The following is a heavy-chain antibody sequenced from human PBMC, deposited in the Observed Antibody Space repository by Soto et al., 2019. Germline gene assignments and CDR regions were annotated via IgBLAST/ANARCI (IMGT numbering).Heavy chain of an antibody. CDR2: IRCKAYRGQT. V-gene: IGHV3-49*03. CDR1: GFSFGGYA. Sequence: GGSLRLSCSASGFSFGGYAMGWFRQAPGEGLEWVGFIRCKAYRGQTAYAACVEGRFTISIDDSSRFSYLQMKTLKSKVTAVYFCARAPMYSASILPIDFDSWGPGTLVTVSS. CDR3: ARAPMYSASILPIDFDS. J-gene: IGHJ4*02. D-gene: IGHD1-26*01.